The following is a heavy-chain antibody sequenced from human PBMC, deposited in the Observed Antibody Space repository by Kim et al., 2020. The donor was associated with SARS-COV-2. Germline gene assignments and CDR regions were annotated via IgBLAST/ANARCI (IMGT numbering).Heavy chain of an antibody. Sequence: GGSLRLSCEASGFTFSDYAMHWVRQAPGKGLEWVAVISYDGSNKYYADSVKGRFTISRDNSKNTLYLQMNSLRAEDTSVYYCARESRPYCISTSCYRSLDYWGRGTLVTVSS. D-gene: IGHD2-2*02. CDR3: ARESRPYCISTSCYRSLDY. CDR2: ISYDGSNK. J-gene: IGHJ4*02. CDR1: GFTFSDYA. V-gene: IGHV3-30-3*01.